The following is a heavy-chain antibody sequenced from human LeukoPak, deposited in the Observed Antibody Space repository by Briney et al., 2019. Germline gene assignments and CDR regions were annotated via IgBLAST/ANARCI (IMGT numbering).Heavy chain of an antibody. CDR3: ARGRRYYDSSGYYYYYMDV. D-gene: IGHD3-22*01. J-gene: IGHJ6*03. CDR1: GGSFSGYY. CDR2: INHSGST. Sequence: SETLSLTCAVYGGSFSGYYWSWIRQPPGKGLEWIGEINHSGSTNYNPSLKSRVTISVDTSKNQFSLKLSSVTAADTAVYYCARGRRYYDSSGYYYYYMDVWGKGTTVTVSS. V-gene: IGHV4-34*01.